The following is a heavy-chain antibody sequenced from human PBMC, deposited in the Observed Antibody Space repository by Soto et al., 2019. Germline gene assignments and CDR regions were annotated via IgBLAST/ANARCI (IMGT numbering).Heavy chain of an antibody. J-gene: IGHJ6*02. V-gene: IGHV1-46*01. CDR1: GYTFTSYY. CDR3: ARDYVDCSGGSCYSEYYYYGMDV. D-gene: IGHD2-15*01. CDR2: INPSGGST. Sequence: ASVKVSCKASGYTFTSYYMHWVRQAPGQGLEWMGIINPSGGSTSYAQKFQGRVTMTRDTSTSTVYMELSSLRSEDTAVYYCARDYVDCSGGSCYSEYYYYGMDVWGPGTTVTVSS.